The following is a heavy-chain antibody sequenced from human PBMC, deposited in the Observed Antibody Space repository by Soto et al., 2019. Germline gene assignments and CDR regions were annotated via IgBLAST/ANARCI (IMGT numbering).Heavy chain of an antibody. V-gene: IGHV3-11*06. Sequence: QVQLVESGGGLVKPGGSLRLSCAASGFTFSDYYMSWIRQAPGKGLEWVSYISSSSSYTNYADSVKGRFTISRDNAKNSLYMQMNSLRAADTAVYYCARDIIATNARFYYGMDVWGQGTKVTVSS. CDR3: ARDIIATNARFYYGMDV. D-gene: IGHD6-13*01. CDR2: ISSSSSYT. CDR1: GFTFSDYY. J-gene: IGHJ6*02.